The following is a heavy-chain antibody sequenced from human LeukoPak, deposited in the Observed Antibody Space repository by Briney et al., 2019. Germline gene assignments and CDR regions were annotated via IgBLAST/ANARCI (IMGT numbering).Heavy chain of an antibody. CDR3: AREAAVAGTWWFDP. D-gene: IGHD6-19*01. V-gene: IGHV3-30*04. J-gene: IGHJ5*02. CDR1: GFTFSSYA. CDR2: ISYDGSNK. Sequence: GRSLRLSCAASGFTFSSYAMHWVRQAPGKGLEWVAVISYDGSNKYYADSVKGRFTISRDNSKNTLYLQMNSLRAEDTAVYYCAREAAVAGTWWFDPWGQGTLVTASS.